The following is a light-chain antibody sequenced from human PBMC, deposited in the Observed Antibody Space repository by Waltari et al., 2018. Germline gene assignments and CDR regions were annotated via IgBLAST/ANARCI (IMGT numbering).Light chain of an antibody. CDR1: STDVGGYNY. CDR3: SSYAGNNNLL. Sequence: QSALTQPPSASGSPGQSVTISCTATSTDVGGYNYVSWYLQHPGKAPKLLIYEVTKRSSGVPDRFAGSQSGYTASLTVAGLQAEDEGDYYCSSYAGNNNLLFGGGTKLTVL. V-gene: IGLV2-8*01. J-gene: IGLJ2*01. CDR2: EVT.